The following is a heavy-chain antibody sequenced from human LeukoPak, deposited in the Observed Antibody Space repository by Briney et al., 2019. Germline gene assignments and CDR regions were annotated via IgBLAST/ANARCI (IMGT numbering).Heavy chain of an antibody. CDR2: IYTSGST. J-gene: IGHJ4*02. D-gene: IGHD6-13*01. V-gene: IGHV4-61*02. CDR3: ALQGLNSSSWFIDY. Sequence: SQTLSLTCTASGGSISSGSYYWSWIRQPAGKGLEWIGRIYTSGSTNYNPSLKSRVTISVDTSKNQFSLKLSSVTAADTAVYYCALQGLNSSSWFIDYWGQGTLVTVSS. CDR1: GGSISSGSYY.